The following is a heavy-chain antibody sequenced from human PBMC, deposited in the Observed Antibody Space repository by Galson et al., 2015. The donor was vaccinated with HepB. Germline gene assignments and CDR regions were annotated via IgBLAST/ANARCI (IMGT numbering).Heavy chain of an antibody. CDR1: GYTFGAYG. Sequence: SVKVSCKAVGYTFGAYGISWVRQAPGQGLEWMGWIRVSNGNTTYAQKFQDRVTMTADRVTRTAYMEVTSLRSEDTAVYYCARDDLIVGANPDYWGQGTLVIVSS. CDR3: ARDDLIVGANPDY. V-gene: IGHV1-18*01. CDR2: IRVSNGNT. D-gene: IGHD1-26*01. J-gene: IGHJ4*02.